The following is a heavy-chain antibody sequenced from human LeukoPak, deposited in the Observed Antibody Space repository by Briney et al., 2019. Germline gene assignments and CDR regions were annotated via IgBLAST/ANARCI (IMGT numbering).Heavy chain of an antibody. V-gene: IGHV3-53*01. CDR2: IYTGGRT. CDR1: GFIVSNNY. Sequence: GGSLRLSCAASGFIVSNNYMNWVRQAPGKGLEWVSVIYTGGRTHYIDSVKGRFTISRDNSKNTLDLQMNSLRAEDTAVYYCASLAVAGLSEGYWGQGTLVIVSS. J-gene: IGHJ4*02. CDR3: ASLAVAGLSEGY. D-gene: IGHD6-19*01.